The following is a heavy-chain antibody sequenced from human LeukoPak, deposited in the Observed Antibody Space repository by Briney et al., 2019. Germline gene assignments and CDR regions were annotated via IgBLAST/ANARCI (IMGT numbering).Heavy chain of an antibody. D-gene: IGHD1-14*01. V-gene: IGHV4-4*07. J-gene: IGHJ6*03. Sequence: SETLSLTCTVSGGSISSYYWSWIRQPAGKGLEWIGRIYTSGSTNYNPSLKSRVTMSVDTSKNQFSLKLSSVTAADTAVYYCARHVEPDKLPWEPQFAYNYYYMDVWGKGTTVTVSS. CDR1: GGSISSYY. CDR2: IYTSGST. CDR3: ARHVEPDKLPWEPQFAYNYYYMDV.